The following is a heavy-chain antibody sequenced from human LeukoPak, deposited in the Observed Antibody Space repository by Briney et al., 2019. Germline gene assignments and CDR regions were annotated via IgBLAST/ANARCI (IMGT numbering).Heavy chain of an antibody. J-gene: IGHJ4*02. CDR1: GDSISSGDYY. CDR3: ARGLRRTLSITIFGVAIDY. CDR2: INHSGST. D-gene: IGHD3-3*01. Sequence: PSETLSLTCTVSGDSISSGDYYWSWIRQPPGKGLEWIGEINHSGSTNYNPSLKSRVTISVDTSKNQFSLKLSSVTAADTAVYYCARGLRRTLSITIFGVAIDYWGQGTLVTVSS. V-gene: IGHV4-39*07.